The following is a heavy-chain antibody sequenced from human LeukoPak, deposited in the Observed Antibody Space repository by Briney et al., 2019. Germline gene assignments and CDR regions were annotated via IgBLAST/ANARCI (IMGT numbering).Heavy chain of an antibody. J-gene: IGHJ6*03. Sequence: PSETLSLTCTVSGGSISSSSYYWGWIRQPPGKGLEWIGSIYYSGSTYYNPSLKSRVTISVDTSKNQFSLKLSSVTAADTAVYYCARDGGDSSGWFGGNYYYYYMDVWGKGTTVTVSS. CDR1: GGSISSSSYY. V-gene: IGHV4-39*07. CDR3: ARDGGDSSGWFGGNYYYYYMDV. CDR2: IYYSGST. D-gene: IGHD6-19*01.